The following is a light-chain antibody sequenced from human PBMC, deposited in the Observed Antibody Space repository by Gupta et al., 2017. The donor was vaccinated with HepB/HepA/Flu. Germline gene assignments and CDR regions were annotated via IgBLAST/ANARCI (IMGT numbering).Light chain of an antibody. CDR2: DVS. Sequence: QSALPQPASVSGSPGQSITISCTGTSSDVGGYNYVSWYQQHPGKAPKLMIYDVSNRPSGVSNRFSGSKSGTTASLTISGLQAEDEADYYCSSYTSSSTPYVFGGGTKLTVL. J-gene: IGLJ2*01. CDR3: SSYTSSSTPYV. CDR1: SSDVGGYNY. V-gene: IGLV2-14*01.